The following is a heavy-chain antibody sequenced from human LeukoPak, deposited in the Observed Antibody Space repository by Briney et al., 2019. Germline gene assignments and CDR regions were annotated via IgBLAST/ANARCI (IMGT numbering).Heavy chain of an antibody. D-gene: IGHD6-13*01. CDR3: ARARGAVAGNPNFDY. Sequence: SETLSLTCSVSGGSISSGDYYWSWIRQHPGKGLEWIGYIYYSGRTFYSPSLKNRVTISADTSKNQFSLTLSSVTAADTALYFCARARGAVAGNPNFDYWGQGTPVTVSS. J-gene: IGHJ4*02. V-gene: IGHV4-31*03. CDR2: IYYSGRT. CDR1: GGSISSGDYY.